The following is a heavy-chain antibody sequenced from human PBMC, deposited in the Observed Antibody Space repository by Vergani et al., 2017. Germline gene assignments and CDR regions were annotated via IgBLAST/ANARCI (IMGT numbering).Heavy chain of an antibody. CDR2: IGGSGGST. V-gene: IGHV3-23*01. Sequence: EVQLLESGGDLVQPGGSLRLSCAASGFTFNHYAMTWVRQAPGKGLEWVSGIGGSGGSTYYAGSVKGRFTISRDSSKNTLYLQMNSLSAGDTAVYYCAKANPRNSGYDYLYYYHAMDVWGQGTTVTVSS. D-gene: IGHD5-12*01. CDR1: GFTFNHYA. CDR3: AKANPRNSGYDYLYYYHAMDV. J-gene: IGHJ6*02.